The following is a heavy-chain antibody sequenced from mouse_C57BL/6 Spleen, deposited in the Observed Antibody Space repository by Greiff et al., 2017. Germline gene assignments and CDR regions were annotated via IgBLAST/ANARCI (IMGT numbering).Heavy chain of an antibody. CDR2: ISYDGSN. Sequence: EVQLQESGPGLVKPSQSLSLTCSVTGYSITSGYYWNWIRQFPGNKLEWMGYISYDGSNNYNPTLKNRISITRDTSKNPFFLTLNSVTNEDTATYDSARGGGMVTYFDYWGQGTTLTVSS. CDR3: ARGGGMVTYFDY. J-gene: IGHJ2*01. D-gene: IGHD2-2*01. V-gene: IGHV3-6*01. CDR1: GYSITSGYY.